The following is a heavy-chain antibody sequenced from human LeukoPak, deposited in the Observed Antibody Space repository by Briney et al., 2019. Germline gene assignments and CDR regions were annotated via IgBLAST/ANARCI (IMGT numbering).Heavy chain of an antibody. CDR1: GYTFTGYY. D-gene: IGHD2-15*01. J-gene: IGHJ4*02. CDR3: ATDREYCSGGSCYSGVPDY. Sequence: EASVKVSCKASGYTFTGYYMHWVRQAPGQGLEWMGWINPNSGGTNYAQKFQGRVTMTRDTSISTAYMELSRLRSDDTAVYYCATDREYCSGGSCYSGVPDYWGQGTLVTVSS. V-gene: IGHV1-2*02. CDR2: INPNSGGT.